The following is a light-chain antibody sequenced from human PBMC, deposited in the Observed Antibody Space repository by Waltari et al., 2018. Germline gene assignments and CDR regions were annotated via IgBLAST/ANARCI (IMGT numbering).Light chain of an antibody. CDR1: RSNIGNNN. CDR3: AAWDDSLSAWV. J-gene: IGLJ3*02. CDR2: RNN. Sequence: QSVLTQPPSASGTPGQRVTIPCSGSRSNIGNNNVYWYQQLPGTAPKLVIYRNNQRASGVPDRFSGSKSGTSVSLAFSGLRSEDEADYYCAAWDDSLSAWVFGGGTKLTVL. V-gene: IGLV1-47*01.